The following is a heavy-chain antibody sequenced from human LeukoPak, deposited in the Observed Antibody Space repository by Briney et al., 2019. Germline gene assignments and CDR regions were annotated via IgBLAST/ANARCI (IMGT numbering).Heavy chain of an antibody. CDR3: ARAKDGN. CDR1: GDTFVPYT. Sequence: SVKVSCKASGDTFVPYTFSWVRQAPGQGLEWIGRIIPSLDVSNYAQKFQGRVTLSADKDTTTTYMELTSLRSEDTAVYYCARAKDGNWGQGTLVTVSS. J-gene: IGHJ4*02. CDR2: IIPSLDVS. V-gene: IGHV1-69*02. D-gene: IGHD1-26*01.